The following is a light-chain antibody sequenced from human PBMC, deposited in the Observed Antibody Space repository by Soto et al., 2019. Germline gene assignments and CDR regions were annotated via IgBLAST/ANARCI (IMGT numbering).Light chain of an antibody. V-gene: IGKV1-39*01. J-gene: IGKJ1*01. CDR3: QQSYSLPRT. CDR2: AAS. CDR1: QSMSTY. Sequence: DIQMTQSPSSPSASVGDRVTITCRASQSMSTYLNWYQQRPGKAPKLLIYAASSLQSGVPSRFSGSGSETDFTLTISSLQPEDFATYYCQQSYSLPRTFGQGTTGDIK.